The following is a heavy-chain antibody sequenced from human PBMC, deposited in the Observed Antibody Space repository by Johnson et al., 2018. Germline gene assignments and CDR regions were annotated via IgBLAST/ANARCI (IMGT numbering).Heavy chain of an antibody. CDR3: AASRFLEWQFRAFDI. CDR1: GFTFSSYS. Sequence: VQLVESGGGLVKPGGSLRLSCAASGFTFSSYSMNWVRQAPGKGLEWVSSISYSNSFVYYTDSVKGRFTISRDNAKNSLYLQMNSLRAEDTAVIYCAASRFLEWQFRAFDIWGQGTMVTVSS. CDR2: ISYSNSFV. V-gene: IGHV3-21*01. J-gene: IGHJ3*02. D-gene: IGHD3-3*01.